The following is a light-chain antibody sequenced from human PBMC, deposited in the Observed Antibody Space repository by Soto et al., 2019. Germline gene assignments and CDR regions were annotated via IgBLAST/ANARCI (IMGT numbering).Light chain of an antibody. CDR3: QQYGTSPIP. CDR2: GAS. V-gene: IGKV3-20*01. J-gene: IGKJ5*01. CDR1: QTVSSY. Sequence: ENVLTQSPGTLSLSPGERATLSCRASQTVSSYLTWYQQRPGQAPRLLISGASRRATGIPDRFSGSGSGTDFTLTISGLEPEDFALYYCQQYGTSPIPFGQGTRREIK.